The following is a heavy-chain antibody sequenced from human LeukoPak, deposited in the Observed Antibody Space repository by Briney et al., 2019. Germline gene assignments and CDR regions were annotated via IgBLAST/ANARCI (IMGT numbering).Heavy chain of an antibody. V-gene: IGHV4-28*01. D-gene: IGHD3-16*01. Sequence: SETLSLTCAVSGYSISSSNWWGWVRQPPGDGLEWIAYIYYSGSTYYNPSLKSRVTMSVDTSKNQFSLKLSSVTAVDTAVYYCARSLRGYYFDYWGQGILVTVSS. J-gene: IGHJ4*02. CDR1: GYSISSSNW. CDR2: IYYSGST. CDR3: ARSLRGYYFDY.